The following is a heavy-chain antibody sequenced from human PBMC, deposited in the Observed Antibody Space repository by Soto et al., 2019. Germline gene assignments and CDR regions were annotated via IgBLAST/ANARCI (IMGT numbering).Heavy chain of an antibody. CDR1: GGSINSYY. Sequence: SETLSLTCTLSGGSINSYYWNWIRQPAGKGLEWIGRIYSSGSTDYNPSLKSRVTMSIDMSKNQFSLRLSSVTAADTAVYYCVSKGGYGDYWGLGSLVTVSS. D-gene: IGHD3-16*01. CDR3: VSKGGYGDY. V-gene: IGHV4-4*07. CDR2: IYSSGST. J-gene: IGHJ4*02.